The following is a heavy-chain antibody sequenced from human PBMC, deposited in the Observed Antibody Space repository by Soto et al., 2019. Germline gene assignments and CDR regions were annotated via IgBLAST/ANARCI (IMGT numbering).Heavy chain of an antibody. J-gene: IGHJ6*02. CDR3: ARDLSGSGWAYYYGMDV. V-gene: IGHV3-21*01. CDR1: GFTFSSYS. Sequence: GGSLILSCAASGFTFSSYSMNWVRQAPGKGLEWVSSISSSSSYIYYADSVKGRFTISRDNAKNSLYLQMNSLRAEDTAVYYCARDLSGSGWAYYYGMDVWGQGTTVTVSS. D-gene: IGHD6-19*01. CDR2: ISSSSSYI.